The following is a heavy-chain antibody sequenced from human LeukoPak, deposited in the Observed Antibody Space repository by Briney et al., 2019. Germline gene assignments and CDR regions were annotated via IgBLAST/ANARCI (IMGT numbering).Heavy chain of an antibody. CDR2: MNPNSGNT. V-gene: IGHV1-8*02. D-gene: IGHD3-3*01. CDR3: ATGVVTHYYYYYMDV. Sequence: ASVKVSCKASGYTFTIYDINWVRQATGQGLEWMGWMNPNSGNTGYAQKFQGRVTMTEDTSTDTAYMELSSLRSEDTAVYYCATGVVTHYYYYYMDVWGKGTTVTVSS. J-gene: IGHJ6*03. CDR1: GYTFTIYD.